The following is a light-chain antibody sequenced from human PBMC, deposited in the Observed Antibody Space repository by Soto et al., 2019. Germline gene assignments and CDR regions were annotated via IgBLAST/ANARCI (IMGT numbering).Light chain of an antibody. CDR3: QQYGSSLMYT. CDR1: EGADSSY. CDR2: GAS. V-gene: IGKV3-20*01. Sequence: IVLTQSPGTLSLSPGERATLSCRASEGADSSYLAWYQQKPGQPPRLLIYGASSRATGIPDRFSGSGSGTDFTLTISSLEPEDFAVYYCQQYGSSLMYTFGQGTKLEIK. J-gene: IGKJ2*01.